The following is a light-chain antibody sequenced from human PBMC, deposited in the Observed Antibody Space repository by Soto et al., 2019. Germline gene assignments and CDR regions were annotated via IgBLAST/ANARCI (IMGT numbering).Light chain of an antibody. V-gene: IGKV3D-20*02. CDR1: QKISSTV. J-gene: IGKJ4*01. CDR2: GAS. CDR3: QHRANWPLA. Sequence: EIVLTQSPGILSLSPGERASLSCRVSQKISSTVLAWYQQKPGQAPRLLIYGASSRTTGIPDRFCGSGSGTDFTLTISSLQSEDFAVYYCQHRANWPLAFGGGTKVDIK.